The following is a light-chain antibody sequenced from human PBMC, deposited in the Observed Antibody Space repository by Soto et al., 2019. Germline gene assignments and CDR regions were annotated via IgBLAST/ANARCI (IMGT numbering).Light chain of an antibody. V-gene: IGLV2-11*01. J-gene: IGLJ1*01. CDR3: CSYAGSYTFYV. CDR2: DVS. Sequence: SALTQPRSVSGSPGQSVTISCTGTSSDVGGYNYVSWYQQHPGKAPKLMIYDVSKRPSGGPDRFSGSKSGNTASLTISGLQAEDEADYYCCSYAGSYTFYVFGTGTKVTVL. CDR1: SSDVGGYNY.